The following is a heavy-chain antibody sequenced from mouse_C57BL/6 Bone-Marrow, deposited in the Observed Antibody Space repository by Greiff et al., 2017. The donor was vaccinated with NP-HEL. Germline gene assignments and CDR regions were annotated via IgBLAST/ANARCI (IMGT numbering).Heavy chain of an antibody. Sequence: VQLQQSGAELVKPGASVKLSCTASGFNIKDYYMHWVKQRTEQGLEWIGRIDPEDGETKYAPKFQGKATITADTSSNTAYLQLSSLTSEDTAVYYCARSLITTVVAGDYFDDWGQGTTLTVSS. D-gene: IGHD1-1*01. CDR3: ARSLITTVVAGDYFDD. CDR1: GFNIKDYY. V-gene: IGHV14-2*01. CDR2: IDPEDGET. J-gene: IGHJ2*01.